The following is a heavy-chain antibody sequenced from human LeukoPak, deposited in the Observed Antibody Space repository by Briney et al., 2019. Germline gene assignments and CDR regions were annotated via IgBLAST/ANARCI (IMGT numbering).Heavy chain of an antibody. CDR1: GFTFSNYA. Sequence: VWLGGSLRLSCAASGFTFSNYAMSWVRQAPGKGLDWVSGIRGGSTYYADSVKGRFTISRDNFKNTLYLQMNSLRAEDTAVYYCAKDRGDDYNPFDYWGQGTLVTVSS. CDR2: IRGGST. D-gene: IGHD5-24*01. J-gene: IGHJ4*02. CDR3: AKDRGDDYNPFDY. V-gene: IGHV3-23*01.